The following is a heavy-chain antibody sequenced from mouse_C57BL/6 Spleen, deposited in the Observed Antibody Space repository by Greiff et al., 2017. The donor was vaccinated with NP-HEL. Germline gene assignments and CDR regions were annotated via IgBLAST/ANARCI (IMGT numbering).Heavy chain of an antibody. D-gene: IGHD2-3*01. V-gene: IGHV1-76*01. CDR1: GYTFTDYY. Sequence: VQLQQSGAELVRPGASVKLSCKASGYTFTDYYINWVKQRPGQGLEWIARIYPGSGNTYYNEKFKGKATLTAEKSSSTAYMQLSSLTSEDSAVYFCARHDGYFAMDYWGQGTSVTVSS. CDR2: IYPGSGNT. J-gene: IGHJ4*01. CDR3: ARHDGYFAMDY.